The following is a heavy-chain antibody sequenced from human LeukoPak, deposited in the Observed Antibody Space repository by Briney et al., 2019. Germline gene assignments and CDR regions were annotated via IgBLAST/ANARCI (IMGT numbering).Heavy chain of an antibody. CDR1: GFTFSNYA. J-gene: IGHJ4*02. CDR3: ARGGSSYFLDY. V-gene: IGHV3-30*04. D-gene: IGHD6-13*01. Sequence: GSLRLSCAASGFTFSNYAMHWVRQAPGKGLEWVAVISYDGSNKYYADSVKGRFTISRDNSKNTLNLQMNSLRAEDTAVYYCARGGSSYFLDYWGQGTLVTVSS. CDR2: ISYDGSNK.